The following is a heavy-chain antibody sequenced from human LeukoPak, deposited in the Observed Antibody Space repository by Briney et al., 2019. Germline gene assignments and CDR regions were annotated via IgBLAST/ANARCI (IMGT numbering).Heavy chain of an antibody. J-gene: IGHJ4*02. D-gene: IGHD3-3*01. CDR3: ARGSTWSGYYRYYFDY. CDR2: IYTSGST. CDR1: DGSISSGSYY. V-gene: IGHV4-61*02. Sequence: PSETLYLTCAVSDGSISSGSYYWRWIRQLAGKGLEWIGRIYTSGSTNYNPSLKSRVTISVDTSKNQFSLKLSSVTAADTAVYYCARGSTWSGYYRYYFDYWGQGTLVTVSS.